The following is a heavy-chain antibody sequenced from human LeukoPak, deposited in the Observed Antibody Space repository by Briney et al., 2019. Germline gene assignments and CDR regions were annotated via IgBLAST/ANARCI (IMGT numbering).Heavy chain of an antibody. D-gene: IGHD6-19*01. CDR1: GVSFRGFY. V-gene: IGHV4-34*01. CDR3: SGTYRSGLADQ. J-gene: IGHJ4*02. CDR2: INHSGST. Sequence: SETLSLTSAVYGVSFRGFYWSWIPQPPGKGLEWIVEINHSGSTNYNPSLNSRVTISVDTPNNQFSLNLSSLTAADTHFHYLSGTYRSGLADQWGQGTLVSVCS.